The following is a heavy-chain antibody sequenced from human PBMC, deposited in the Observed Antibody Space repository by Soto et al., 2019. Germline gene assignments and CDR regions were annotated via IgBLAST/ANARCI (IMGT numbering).Heavy chain of an antibody. CDR3: ATGHQPVHRYYYYGMDV. J-gene: IGHJ6*02. V-gene: IGHV5-10-1*01. CDR2: IDPSDSYT. Sequence: PGESLKISCKGSGYSFTSYWISWVRQMPGKGLEWMGRIDPSDSYTNYSPSFQGHVTISADKSISTAYLQWSSLKASDTAMYYCATGHQPVHRYYYYGMDVWGQGTTITVSS. D-gene: IGHD6-13*01. CDR1: GYSFTSYW.